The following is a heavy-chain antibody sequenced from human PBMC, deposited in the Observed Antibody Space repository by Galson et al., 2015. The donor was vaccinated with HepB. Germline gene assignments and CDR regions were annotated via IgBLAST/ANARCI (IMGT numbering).Heavy chain of an antibody. CDR1: GFTFSSYG. V-gene: IGHV3-33*01. Sequence: SLRLSCAASGFTFSSYGRHWVRQAPGKGLEWVAVIWYDGSNKYYADSVKGRFTISRDNSKNTLYLQMNSLRAEDTAVYYCPRGGRHYDILTGYYTTTTNWFDPWGQGTLVTVSS. CDR2: IWYDGSNK. J-gene: IGHJ5*02. D-gene: IGHD3-9*01. CDR3: PRGGRHYDILTGYYTTTTNWFDP.